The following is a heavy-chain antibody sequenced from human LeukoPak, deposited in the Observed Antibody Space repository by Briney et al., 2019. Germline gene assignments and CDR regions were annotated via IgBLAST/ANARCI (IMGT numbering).Heavy chain of an antibody. CDR1: GFTFTNYA. Sequence: PGGSLRLSCAASGFTFTNYAMSWVRQAPGKGLEWVSAISGSGGNTYYADSVKGRFTISRDNAKNSLYLQMNSLRAEDTAVYYCARAISGYDYEEYYYYMDVWGKGTTVTVSS. V-gene: IGHV3-23*01. J-gene: IGHJ6*03. CDR3: ARAISGYDYEEYYYYMDV. D-gene: IGHD5-12*01. CDR2: ISGSGGNT.